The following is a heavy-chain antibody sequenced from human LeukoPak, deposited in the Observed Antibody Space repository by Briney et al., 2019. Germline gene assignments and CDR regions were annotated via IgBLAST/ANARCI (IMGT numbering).Heavy chain of an antibody. CDR2: IKQDGSEK. J-gene: IGHJ5*02. CDR3: ARRATYGDEACFDP. V-gene: IGHV3-7*03. CDR1: GFTFSSYW. D-gene: IGHD4-17*01. Sequence: GGSLRLSCAASGFTFSSYWMSWVRQAPGKGLEWVANIKQDGSEKYYEASVKGRFTISRDNAKNSLYLQMNSLRAEDTAVYYCARRATYGDEACFDPWGQGTLVTVSS.